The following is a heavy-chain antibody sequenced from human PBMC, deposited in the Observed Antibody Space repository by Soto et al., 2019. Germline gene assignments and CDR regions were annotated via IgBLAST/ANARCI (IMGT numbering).Heavy chain of an antibody. V-gene: IGHV3-30*03. D-gene: IGHD2-2*01. Sequence: QVQLVESGGGVVQPGMSLRLSCAASGFTFSSYGMHWVRQAPGKGLEWEAVISYDGSNKDYADSVKGRLTISRDNSKNTLYLQMNRLRAANTAVYYCATGGDIGVVPEAEYDAFASWGHRTMVTVSS. CDR1: GFTFSSYG. CDR2: ISYDGSNK. CDR3: ATGGDIGVVPEAEYDAFAS. J-gene: IGHJ3*02.